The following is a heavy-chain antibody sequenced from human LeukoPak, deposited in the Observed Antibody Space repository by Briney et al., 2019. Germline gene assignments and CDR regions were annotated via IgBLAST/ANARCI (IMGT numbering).Heavy chain of an antibody. V-gene: IGHV3-66*01. CDR3: ASTTAVWLRPFDY. CDR1: GFTVSSNY. J-gene: IGHJ4*02. CDR2: IYSGGST. D-gene: IGHD4-17*01. Sequence: PGGSLRLSRAASGFTVSSNYMSWVRQAPGKGLEWVSVIYSGGSTYYADSVKGRFTIFRDNSKNTLYLQMNSLRAEDTAVYYCASTTAVWLRPFDYWGQGTLVTVSS.